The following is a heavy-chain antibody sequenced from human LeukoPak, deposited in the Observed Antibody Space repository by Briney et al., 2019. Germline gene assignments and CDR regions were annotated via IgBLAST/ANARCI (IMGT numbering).Heavy chain of an antibody. CDR1: GFTFSSYC. D-gene: IGHD3-10*01. V-gene: IGHV3-48*04. Sequence: GGSLRLSCAASGFTFSSYCMNWVRQAPGKGLEWVSYISSSNTIYYADSVKGRFTISRDNAKNSLYLQMNSLRAEDTAVYYCAITLWFGETIDYWGQGTLVTVSS. CDR2: ISSSNTI. CDR3: AITLWFGETIDY. J-gene: IGHJ4*02.